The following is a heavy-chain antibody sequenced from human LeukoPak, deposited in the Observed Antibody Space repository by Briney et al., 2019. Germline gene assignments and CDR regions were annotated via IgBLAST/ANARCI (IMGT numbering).Heavy chain of an antibody. CDR3: ARPHYYDSRIDP. D-gene: IGHD3-22*01. Sequence: SQTLSLTCTVSGGSVSSGNYYWSWIRQPPGKGLEWVAYMYYSGSAYYNPSLKSRATISVDTSKNQVSLKLTSATAADTAVYFCARPHYYDSRIDPWGQGTLVTVSS. CDR2: MYYSGSA. V-gene: IGHV4-30-4*01. J-gene: IGHJ5*02. CDR1: GGSVSSGNYY.